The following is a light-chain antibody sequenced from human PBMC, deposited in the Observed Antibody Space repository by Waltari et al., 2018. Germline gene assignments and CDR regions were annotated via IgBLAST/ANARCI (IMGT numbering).Light chain of an antibody. CDR1: QSLLHSNVHNY. J-gene: IGKJ2*01. CDR2: LRS. CDR3: VQALQTPMT. Sequence: EIVMTQSPLSLPVTPGEPASISCRSSQSLLHSNVHNYEDWYLQNPGQSPQCLIYLRSNRATGVPDRFTGSGSATHSTLESTRVDAEDVVIYYCVQALQTPMTFGQGTKLEIQ. V-gene: IGKV2-28*01.